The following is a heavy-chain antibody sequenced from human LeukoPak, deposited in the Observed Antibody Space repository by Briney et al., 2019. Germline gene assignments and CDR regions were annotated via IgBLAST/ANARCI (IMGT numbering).Heavy chain of an antibody. Sequence: PSETLSLTCAVSGYSISSGYYWGWIRQPPGKGLEWIGSIYHSGSTYYNPSLKSRVTISVDTSKNQFSLKLSSVTAADTAVYYCARGVLTVTSDAFDIWGQGTMVTVSS. CDR2: IYHSGST. D-gene: IGHD4-17*01. J-gene: IGHJ3*02. CDR3: ARGVLTVTSDAFDI. V-gene: IGHV4-38-2*01. CDR1: GYSISSGYY.